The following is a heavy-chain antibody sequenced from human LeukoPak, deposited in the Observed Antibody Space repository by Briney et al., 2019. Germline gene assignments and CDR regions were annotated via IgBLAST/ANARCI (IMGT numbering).Heavy chain of an antibody. Sequence: SETLSLTCTVSGGSISSYYWGWIRQPPGKGLEWIGSIYHSGSTYYNPSLKSRVTISVDTSKNQFSLKLSSVTAADTAVYYCARDGPRYYYDSSAYYSDPSYYFDYWGQGTLVTVSS. CDR1: GGSISSYY. CDR3: ARDGPRYYYDSSAYYSDPSYYFDY. V-gene: IGHV4-38-2*02. J-gene: IGHJ4*02. CDR2: IYHSGST. D-gene: IGHD3-22*01.